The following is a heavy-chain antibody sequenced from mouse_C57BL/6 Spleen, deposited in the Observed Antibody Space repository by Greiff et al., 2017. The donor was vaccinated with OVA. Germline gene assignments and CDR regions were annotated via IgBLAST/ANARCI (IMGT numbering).Heavy chain of an antibody. V-gene: IGHV1-50*01. Sequence: QVQLQQPGAELVKPGASVKLSCKASGYTFTSYWMQWVKQRPGQGLEWIGEIDPSDSYTNYNQKFKGKATLTVDTSSSTAYMQLSSLTSEDSAVYYCARSYYYGSSYYFDDWGQGTTLTVSS. CDR3: ARSYYYGSSYYFDD. CDR1: GYTFTSYW. CDR2: IDPSDSYT. J-gene: IGHJ2*01. D-gene: IGHD1-1*01.